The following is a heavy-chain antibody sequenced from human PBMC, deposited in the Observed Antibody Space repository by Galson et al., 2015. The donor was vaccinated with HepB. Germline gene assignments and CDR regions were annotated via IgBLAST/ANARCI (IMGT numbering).Heavy chain of an antibody. CDR1: GYTFTYRY. V-gene: IGHV1-45*02. CDR2: ITPFNGNT. Sequence: QSGAEVKKPGESLRISCKASGYTFTYRYLHWVRQAPGQALEWMGWITPFNGNTNYAQKFQDRVTITRDRSMSTAYMELSSLRSEDTAMYYCASTSSGYYTLGYWGQGTLVTVSS. J-gene: IGHJ4*02. D-gene: IGHD3-22*01. CDR3: ASTSSGYYTLGY.